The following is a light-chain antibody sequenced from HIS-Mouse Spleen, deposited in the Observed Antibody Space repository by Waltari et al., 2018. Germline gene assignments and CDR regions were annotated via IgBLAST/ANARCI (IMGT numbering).Light chain of an antibody. CDR3: YSTDSSGNHRV. Sequence: SYELTQPPSVSVSPGQTARITCPGDAFPTKHAYWYQQKSGQAPVLVIYEDSKRPSGIPERFSGSSSGTMATLTISGAQVEDEADYYCYSTDSSGNHRVFGGGTKLTVL. V-gene: IGLV3-10*01. CDR1: AFPTKH. CDR2: EDS. J-gene: IGLJ2*01.